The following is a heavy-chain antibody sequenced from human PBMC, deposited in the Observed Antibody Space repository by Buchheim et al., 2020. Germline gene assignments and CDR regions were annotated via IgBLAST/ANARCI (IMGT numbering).Heavy chain of an antibody. J-gene: IGHJ6*02. V-gene: IGHV3-48*01. D-gene: IGHD1-7*01. CDR3: ARDSGTTPNYYYYYGMDV. CDR1: GFTFSSYS. CDR2: ISSSSSTI. Sequence: EVQLVESGGGLVQPGGSLRLSCAASGFTFSSYSMNWVRQAPGKGLEWVSYISSSSSTIYYADSVKGRFTISRDKAKKSLYLQMNSLRAEDTAVYYCARDSGTTPNYYYYYGMDVWGQGTT.